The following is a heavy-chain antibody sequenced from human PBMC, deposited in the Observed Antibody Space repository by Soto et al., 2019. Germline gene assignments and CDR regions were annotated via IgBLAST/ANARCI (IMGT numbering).Heavy chain of an antibody. CDR3: ARSPDCSGGSCYSLIGY. CDR2: IIPISGTV. D-gene: IGHD2-15*01. J-gene: IGHJ4*02. Sequence: QVQLEQSGAEVKKPGSSVKVSCQASGGTFSGYALSWVRQAPGQGLEWMGGIIPISGTVIYAQKFQGRVTTSAGESTSTAYMELRSLRSEDTAIYYCARSPDCSGGSCYSLIGYWGQGTLVTVSS. V-gene: IGHV1-69*01. CDR1: GGTFSGYA.